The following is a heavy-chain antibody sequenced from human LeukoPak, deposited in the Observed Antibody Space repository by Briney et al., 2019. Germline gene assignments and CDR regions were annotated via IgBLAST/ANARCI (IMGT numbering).Heavy chain of an antibody. D-gene: IGHD3-22*01. Sequence: ASVKVSCKASGYTFTGYYMHWVRQAPGQGLEWMGWINPNSGGTNYAQKFQGRVTMTRDTSISTAYMELSRLRSDDTAVYYCARTYYYDSSAYYRNAFDIWGQGTMVTVSS. J-gene: IGHJ3*02. CDR2: INPNSGGT. CDR1: GYTFTGYY. V-gene: IGHV1-2*02. CDR3: ARTYYYDSSAYYRNAFDI.